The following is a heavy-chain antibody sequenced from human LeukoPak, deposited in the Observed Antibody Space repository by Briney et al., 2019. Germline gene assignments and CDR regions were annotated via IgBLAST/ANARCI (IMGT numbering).Heavy chain of an antibody. CDR3: AKGKFGVVTYDAFDI. D-gene: IGHD3-3*01. Sequence: AGGSLRLSCAASGFTFSSYAMSWVRQAPGKGLEWVSAISGSGGSTYYADSVKGRFTISRDNSKNTLYLQMNSLRAEDTAVYYCAKGKFGVVTYDAFDIWGQGTMVTVSS. V-gene: IGHV3-23*01. CDR2: ISGSGGST. CDR1: GFTFSSYA. J-gene: IGHJ3*02.